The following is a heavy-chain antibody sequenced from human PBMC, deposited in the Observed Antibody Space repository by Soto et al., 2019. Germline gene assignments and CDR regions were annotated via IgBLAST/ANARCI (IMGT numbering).Heavy chain of an antibody. V-gene: IGHV1-69*01. CDR3: ARVTSMVRGVIDNWFDP. CDR1: GGTFSSYA. D-gene: IGHD3-10*01. Sequence: QVPLVQSGAEVKKPGSSVTVSCKASGGTFSSYAIHWVRQAPGQGLEWMGGIIPMYGPAKYAQRFQGRVTITADESTTTVYMALTSLTSQDPAVYYCARVTSMVRGVIDNWFDPWGHGTLVTVSS. CDR2: IIPMYGPA. J-gene: IGHJ5*02.